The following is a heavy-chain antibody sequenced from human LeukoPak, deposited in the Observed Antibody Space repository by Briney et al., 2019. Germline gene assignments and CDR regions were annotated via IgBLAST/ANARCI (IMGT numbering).Heavy chain of an antibody. J-gene: IGHJ4*02. CDR2: ISSSSSYI. CDR1: GFTFSSYS. CDR3: ARGPLYSSSVYYFDY. Sequence: GGSLRLSCAASGFTFSSYSMNWVRQAPGKGLEWVSSISSSSSYIYYADSVKGRFTISRDNAKNSLYLQMNSLRAEDTAVYYCARGPLYSSSVYYFDYWGQGTLVTVSS. D-gene: IGHD6-13*01. V-gene: IGHV3-21*04.